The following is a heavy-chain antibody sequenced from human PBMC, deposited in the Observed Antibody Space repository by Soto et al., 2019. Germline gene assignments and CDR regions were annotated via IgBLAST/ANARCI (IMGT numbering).Heavy chain of an antibody. D-gene: IGHD3-22*01. CDR3: ARQTYYYDSSGYQYYFDY. CDR1: GGSISSYY. V-gene: IGHV4-59*08. Sequence: SETLSLTCTVSGGSISSYYWSWIRQPPGKGLEWIGYIYYSGSTNYNPSLKSRVTISVDTSKNQFSLKLSSVTAADTAVYYCARQTYYYDSSGYQYYFDYWGQGTLVTVPS. CDR2: IYYSGST. J-gene: IGHJ4*02.